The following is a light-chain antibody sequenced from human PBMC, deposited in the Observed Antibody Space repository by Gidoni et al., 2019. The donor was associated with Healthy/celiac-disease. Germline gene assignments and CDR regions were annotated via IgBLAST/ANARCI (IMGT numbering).Light chain of an antibody. CDR2: KAS. Sequence: LSASVGDRVTITCRASQSISSWLAWYQQKPGKAPKLLIYKASSLESGVPSRFSGSGSGTEFTLTISSLQPDDFATYYCQQYNSYSGSFTFGPXTKVDIK. J-gene: IGKJ3*01. CDR1: QSISSW. V-gene: IGKV1-5*03. CDR3: QQYNSYSGSFT.